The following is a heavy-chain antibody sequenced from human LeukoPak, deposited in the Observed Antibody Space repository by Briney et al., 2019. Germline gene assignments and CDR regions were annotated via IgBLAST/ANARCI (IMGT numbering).Heavy chain of an antibody. Sequence: GESLKISCQGSGYIFTTYCIAWVRQMPGKGLEWMGIIYPGDSETRYSPSFQGQVTISADRSLNTAFLQWSSLKASDTAMYYCARLAAAAAPFDYWGQGTLVTVSS. J-gene: IGHJ4*02. D-gene: IGHD6-13*01. CDR3: ARLAAAAAPFDY. CDR1: GYIFTTYC. CDR2: IYPGDSET. V-gene: IGHV5-51*01.